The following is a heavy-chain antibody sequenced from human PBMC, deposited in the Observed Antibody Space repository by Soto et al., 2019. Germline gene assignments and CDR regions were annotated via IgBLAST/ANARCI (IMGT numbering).Heavy chain of an antibody. Sequence: SETLSLTCTVSGGSISSSSYYWGWIRQPPGKGLEWIGSIYYSGSTYYNPSLKSRVTISVDTSKNQFSLKLSSVTAADTAGYYCARRRYSSSFQHFDYWGQGSLVT. CDR1: GGSISSSSYY. D-gene: IGHD6-13*01. CDR3: ARRRYSSSFQHFDY. V-gene: IGHV4-39*01. CDR2: IYYSGST. J-gene: IGHJ4*02.